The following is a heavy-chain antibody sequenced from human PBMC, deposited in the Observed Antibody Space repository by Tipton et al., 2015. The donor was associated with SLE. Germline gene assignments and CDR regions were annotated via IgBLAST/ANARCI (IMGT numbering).Heavy chain of an antibody. CDR1: GAPLSSGGFY. Sequence: TLSLTCTVSGAPLSSGGFYWSWIRHLPGKGLEWLGYIYYSGSTFYNPSLKSRVMISVDTSKNQFSLKLSSVTTADTAVYYCARDLPPSEYWGQGTLATVSS. D-gene: IGHD1-14*01. J-gene: IGHJ4*02. CDR3: ARDLPPSEY. CDR2: IYYSGST. V-gene: IGHV4-31*03.